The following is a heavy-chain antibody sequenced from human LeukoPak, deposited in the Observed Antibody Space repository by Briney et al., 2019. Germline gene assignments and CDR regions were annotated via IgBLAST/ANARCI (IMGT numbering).Heavy chain of an antibody. D-gene: IGHD3-9*01. CDR2: ISGSGGST. V-gene: IGHV3-23*01. CDR1: GFTFSSYA. Sequence: GGSLRLSCAASGFTFSSYAMSWVRQAPGKGLEWVSAISGSGGSTYYADSAKGRFTISRDNSKNTLYLQMNSLRAEDTAVYYCAKADFDWSMGADYWGQGTLVTVSS. J-gene: IGHJ4*02. CDR3: AKADFDWSMGADY.